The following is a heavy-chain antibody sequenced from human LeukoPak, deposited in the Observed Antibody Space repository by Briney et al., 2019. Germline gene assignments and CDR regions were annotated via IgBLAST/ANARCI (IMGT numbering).Heavy chain of an antibody. J-gene: IGHJ5*02. Sequence: GGSLRLSCAASGFTFSSCAMSWVRQAPGKGLEWVSAISGSGGSTYYADSVKGRFTISRDNSKNTLYLQMNSLRAEDTAVYYCAKLDYDYVWGSYRYTDKNWFDPWGQGTLVTVSS. D-gene: IGHD3-16*02. V-gene: IGHV3-23*01. CDR1: GFTFSSCA. CDR2: ISGSGGST. CDR3: AKLDYDYVWGSYRYTDKNWFDP.